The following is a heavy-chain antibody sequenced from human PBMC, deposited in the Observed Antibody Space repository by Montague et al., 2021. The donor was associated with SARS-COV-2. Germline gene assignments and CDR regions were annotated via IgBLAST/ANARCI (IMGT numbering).Heavy chain of an antibody. V-gene: IGHV4-34*01. J-gene: IGHJ6*02. CDR1: GGSFSGYY. CDR3: TREGYQVLWSDYYYYGMDV. D-gene: IGHD2-2*01. Sequence: ETLSLTCAVYGGSFSGYYWSWIRQPSGKGLEWIGEINHSGSTNYNPSRKSRVTISVDTSKNQFSLKLSSVTAADTAVYYCTREGYQVLWSDYYYYGMDVWGQGTTVTVSS. CDR2: INHSGST.